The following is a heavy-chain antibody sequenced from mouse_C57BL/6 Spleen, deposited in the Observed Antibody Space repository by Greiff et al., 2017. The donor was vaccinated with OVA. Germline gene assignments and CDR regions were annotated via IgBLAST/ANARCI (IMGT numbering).Heavy chain of an antibody. Sequence: QVQLQQPGAELVKPGASVKMSCKASGYTFTSYWITWVKQRPGQGLEWIGDIYPGSGSTNYNEKFKSKATLTVDTSSGTAYMQLSSLTSEDSAVYYCARPLDYYAMDYWGQGTSVTVSS. V-gene: IGHV1-55*01. CDR3: ARPLDYYAMDY. J-gene: IGHJ4*01. CDR1: GYTFTSYW. CDR2: IYPGSGST. D-gene: IGHD6-1*01.